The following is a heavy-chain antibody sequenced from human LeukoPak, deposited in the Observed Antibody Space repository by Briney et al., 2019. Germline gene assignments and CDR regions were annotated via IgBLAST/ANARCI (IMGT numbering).Heavy chain of an antibody. V-gene: IGHV1-8*03. CDR1: GYTFTSYD. Sequence: ASVKVSCKASGYTFTSYDINWVRQATGQGLEWMGWMNPNSGDTGYAQKFQGRVTITRNTSISTAYMELSSLRSEDAAVYYCARGLPSFRYYYDSSGYSNWGQGTLVTVSS. D-gene: IGHD3-22*01. CDR2: MNPNSGDT. J-gene: IGHJ4*02. CDR3: ARGLPSFRYYYDSSGYSN.